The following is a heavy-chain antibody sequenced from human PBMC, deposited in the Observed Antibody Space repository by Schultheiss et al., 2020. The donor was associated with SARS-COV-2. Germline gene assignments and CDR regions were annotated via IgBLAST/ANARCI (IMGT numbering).Heavy chain of an antibody. J-gene: IGHJ6*02. CDR1: GGTFSSYT. D-gene: IGHD3-3*01. CDR2: IIPILGIA. Sequence: SVKVSCKASGGTFSSYTISWVRQAPGQGLEWMGRIIPILGIANYAQKFQGRVTITADKSTSTAYMELSSLRSEDTAVYYCASGSPSNYDFWSGYYNGEHYYYYGMDVWGQGTTVTVSS. CDR3: ASGSPSNYDFWSGYYNGEHYYYYGMDV. V-gene: IGHV1-69*02.